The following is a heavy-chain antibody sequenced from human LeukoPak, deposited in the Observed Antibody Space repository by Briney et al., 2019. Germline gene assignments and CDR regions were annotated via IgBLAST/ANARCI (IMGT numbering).Heavy chain of an antibody. J-gene: IGHJ4*02. CDR2: ISAYNGNT. Sequence: ASVKVSCKASGYTFTSYGISWVRQAPGQGLEWMGWISAYNGNTNYAQKLQGRVTMTEDTSTDTAYMELSSLRSEDTAVYYCAIDGSGSWRFDYWGQGTLVTVSS. D-gene: IGHD3-10*01. CDR1: GYTFTSYG. CDR3: AIDGSGSWRFDY. V-gene: IGHV1-18*01.